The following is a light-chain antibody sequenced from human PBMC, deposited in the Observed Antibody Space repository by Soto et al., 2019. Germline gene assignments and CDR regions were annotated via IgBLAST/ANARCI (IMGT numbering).Light chain of an antibody. J-gene: IGLJ1*01. Sequence: QSALTQPASVSGSPGQSITISCTGTSSDVGGYNYVSWYQQHPGKAPKLMIYEVSNRPSGVSNRVSGSKSGNTASLTISGLQAEDEADYYCSSYTSSSTYYVCGTGTKVTVL. CDR1: SSDVGGYNY. V-gene: IGLV2-14*01. CDR2: EVS. CDR3: SSYTSSSTYYV.